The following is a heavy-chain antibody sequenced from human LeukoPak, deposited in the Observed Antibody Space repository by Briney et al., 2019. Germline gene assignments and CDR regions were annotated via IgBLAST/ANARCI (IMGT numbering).Heavy chain of an antibody. J-gene: IGHJ3*02. V-gene: IGHV4-59*12. Sequence: SETLSLTCTVSDNSISSFYWSWIRQPPGKGLEWIGFVYKTGHTNYNPSLKSRVAISLDGSKSQVSLRLTSVTAADTAVYYCASWRKYYYDSSGYSGPFDIWGQGTMVTVSS. D-gene: IGHD3-22*01. CDR1: DNSISSFY. CDR3: ASWRKYYYDSSGYSGPFDI. CDR2: VYKTGHT.